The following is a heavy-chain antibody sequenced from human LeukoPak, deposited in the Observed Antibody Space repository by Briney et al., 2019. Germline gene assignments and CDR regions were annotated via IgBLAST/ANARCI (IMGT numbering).Heavy chain of an antibody. Sequence: SETLSLTCTVSGGSVSSGNYYWSWIRQPAGKGLEWIGRIYTSGSTNYNPSLKSRVTISIDTSKNQFFLKLSSVTAADTAVYYCATLRGVEDNMDVWGQGTTVTVSS. CDR1: GGSVSSGNYY. D-gene: IGHD3-10*01. V-gene: IGHV4-61*02. J-gene: IGHJ6*02. CDR3: ATLRGVEDNMDV. CDR2: IYTSGST.